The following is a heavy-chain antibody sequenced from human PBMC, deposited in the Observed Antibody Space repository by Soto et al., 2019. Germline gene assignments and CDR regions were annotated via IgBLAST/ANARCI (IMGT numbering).Heavy chain of an antibody. J-gene: IGHJ4*02. Sequence: ASVKVSCKASGYTFTSYGISGVRQAPGQGLEWMGWISANNGHTNYAQKLQGRVTMTTDTSTSTAYMELRSLRSDDTAVYYCARDSAYCAADCSGYWGQGTLVTVSS. V-gene: IGHV1-18*01. D-gene: IGHD2-21*01. CDR2: ISANNGHT. CDR1: GYTFTSYG. CDR3: ARDSAYCAADCSGY.